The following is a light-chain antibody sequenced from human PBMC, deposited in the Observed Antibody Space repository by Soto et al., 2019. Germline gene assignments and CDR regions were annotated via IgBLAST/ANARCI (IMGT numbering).Light chain of an antibody. Sequence: EIVMTQSPATLSVSPGERATLSCRASQSVSSNLAWYQQKPGQAPRLLIYDASRRATGIPDKFSGSGSGTDFSLTISRLEPEDFAVYYCHHYDSARWKFRIGTKADI. V-gene: IGKV3-20*01. CDR1: QSVSSN. J-gene: IGKJ1*01. CDR2: DAS. CDR3: HHYDSARWK.